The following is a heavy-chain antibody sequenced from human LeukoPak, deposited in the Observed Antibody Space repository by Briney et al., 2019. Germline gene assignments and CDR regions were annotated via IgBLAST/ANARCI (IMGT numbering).Heavy chain of an antibody. V-gene: IGHV3-11*01. J-gene: IGHJ4*02. CDR3: ARGARGVAVAAHFDY. CDR1: GFTFSRYA. CDR2: ISSSGSTI. Sequence: GGSLRLSCAASGFTFSRYAMSWIRQAPGKGLEWVSYISSSGSTIYYADSVKGRFTISRDNAKNSLYLQMNSLRAEDTAVYYCARGARGVAVAAHFDYWGQGTLVTVSS. D-gene: IGHD6-19*01.